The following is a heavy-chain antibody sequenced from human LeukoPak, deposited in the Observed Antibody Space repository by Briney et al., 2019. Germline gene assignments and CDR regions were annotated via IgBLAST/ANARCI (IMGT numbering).Heavy chain of an antibody. J-gene: IGHJ4*02. V-gene: IGHV4-59*12. CDR1: GGSINNYY. D-gene: IGHD3-10*01. CDR2: IYYTGST. CDR3: ARELWYYGSGSYFDY. Sequence: SETLSLTCTVSGGSINNYYWNWIRQPPGKGLEWIGYIYYTGSTNYNPSLKSRVTMSVDTSKNQFSLKLSSVTAADTAVYYCARELWYYGSGSYFDYWGQGTLVTVSS.